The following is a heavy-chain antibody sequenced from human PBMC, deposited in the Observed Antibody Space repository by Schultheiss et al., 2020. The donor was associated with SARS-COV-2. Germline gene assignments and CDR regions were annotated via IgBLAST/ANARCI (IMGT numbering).Heavy chain of an antibody. J-gene: IGHJ6*02. D-gene: IGHD4-11*01. Sequence: ASVKVSCKASGYTFTSYDINWVRQATGQGLEWMGWMNPNSGNTGYAQKFQGRVTMTRNTSISTAYMELSRLRSDDTAVYYCARDSNYASVPSYYYYYGMDVWGQGTTVTVSS. CDR1: GYTFTSYD. CDR3: ARDSNYASVPSYYYYYGMDV. V-gene: IGHV1-8*01. CDR2: MNPNSGNT.